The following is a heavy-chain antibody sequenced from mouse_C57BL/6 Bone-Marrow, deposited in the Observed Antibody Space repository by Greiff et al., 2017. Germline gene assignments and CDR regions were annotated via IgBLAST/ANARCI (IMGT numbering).Heavy chain of an antibody. CDR2: ISNGGGST. D-gene: IGHD2-2*01. J-gene: IGHJ3*01. CDR3: ARGGGYAWFAY. V-gene: IGHV5-12*01. CDR1: GFTFSDYY. Sequence: EVQLVESGGGLVQPGGSLKLSCAASGFTFSDYYMYWVRQTPEKRLEWVAYISNGGGSTYYPDTVKGRFTISRDNAKNTLYLQMSRLKSEDTAMYYCARGGGYAWFAYWGQGTLVTVSA.